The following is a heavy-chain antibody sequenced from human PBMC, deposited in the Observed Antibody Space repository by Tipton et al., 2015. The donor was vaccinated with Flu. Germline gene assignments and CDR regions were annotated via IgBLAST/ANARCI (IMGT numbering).Heavy chain of an antibody. CDR2: IQQDGRQK. D-gene: IGHD3-3*01. CDR3: ARWAGLGNPQDYNFWSGPYDN. V-gene: IGHV3-7*01. CDR1: GFTFSNYW. Sequence: SLRLSCEGSGFTFSNYWMNWVRQAPGKGLEWVANIQQDGRQKDYAESVKGRFTISRDNAKKSLYLQMNSLRAEDTAVYYCARWAGLGNPQDYNFWSGPYDNWGQGTLVTVSS. J-gene: IGHJ4*02.